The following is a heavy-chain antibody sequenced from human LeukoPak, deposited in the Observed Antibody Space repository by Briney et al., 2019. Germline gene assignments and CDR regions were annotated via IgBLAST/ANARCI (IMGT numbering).Heavy chain of an antibody. CDR1: GASFSGYS. V-gene: IGHV4-34*01. CDR2: VNRVGYT. J-gene: IGHJ5*02. Sequence: SETLSLTCAVQGASFSGYSWSWIRQPPGKGLEWIGEVNRVGYTIYNPSLKSRVSISIDTSTTQFSLRLTSVTVADTAVYFCARERIVSDYNWFDPWSQGTLVTVSS. CDR3: ARERIVSDYNWFDP. D-gene: IGHD3-16*02.